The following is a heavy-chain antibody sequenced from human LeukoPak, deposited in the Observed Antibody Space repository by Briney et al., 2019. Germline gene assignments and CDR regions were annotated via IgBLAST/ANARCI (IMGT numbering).Heavy chain of an antibody. Sequence: PGGSLRLSCAASGFTFSSYEMNWVRQAPGKGLEWVSYISSSGSTIYYADSVKGRFTISRDNAKNSLYLQMNSLRAEDTAVYYCARVSSSWISDAFDLWGQGTMVTVSS. CDR2: ISSSGSTI. CDR3: ARVSSSWISDAFDL. D-gene: IGHD5-12*01. J-gene: IGHJ3*01. CDR1: GFTFSSYE. V-gene: IGHV3-48*03.